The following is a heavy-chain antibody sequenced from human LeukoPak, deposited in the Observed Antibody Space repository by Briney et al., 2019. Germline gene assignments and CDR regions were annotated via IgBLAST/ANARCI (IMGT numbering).Heavy chain of an antibody. V-gene: IGHV3-66*01. J-gene: IGHJ2*01. CDR1: GFTVSSNY. CDR3: ARDSPYGGYFDL. CDR2: IDSGRST. Sequence: SGGSLRLSCAASGFTVSSNYMIWVRQAPGKGLEWVSVIDSGRSTYCADSVKGRFTISRDNAKNSLYLQMNSLRAEDTAVYYCARDSPYGGYFDLWGRGTLVTVSS. D-gene: IGHD4-17*01.